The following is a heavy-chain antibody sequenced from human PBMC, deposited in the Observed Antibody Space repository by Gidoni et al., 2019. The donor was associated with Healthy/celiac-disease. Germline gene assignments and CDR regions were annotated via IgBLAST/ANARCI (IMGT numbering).Heavy chain of an antibody. CDR3: ARGVVGATTGRVDY. CDR1: GFTFSSYA. CDR2: ISYDGSNK. Sequence: QVQLVESGGGVVQPGRSLRLSCAASGFTFSSYAMHWVRQAPGKGLEWVAVISYDGSNKYYADSVKGRFTISRDNSKNTLYLQMNSLRAEDTAVYYCARGVVGATTGRVDYWGQGTLVTVSS. V-gene: IGHV3-30-3*01. D-gene: IGHD1-26*01. J-gene: IGHJ4*02.